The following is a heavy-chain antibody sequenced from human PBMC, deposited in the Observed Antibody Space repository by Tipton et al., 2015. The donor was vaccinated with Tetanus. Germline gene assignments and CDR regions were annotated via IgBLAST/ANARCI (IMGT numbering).Heavy chain of an antibody. Sequence: LRLSCTVSGASITTYYWSWIRQPPGKGLEWVGYISYSGTTNYNPSLKSRVTISADTSKNQFSLRLSSVTAADTAVYYCAKLQLWVLGGNSWGQGTLITVSS. CDR3: AKLQLWVLGGNS. J-gene: IGHJ4*02. CDR1: GASITTYY. V-gene: IGHV4-59*01. D-gene: IGHD5-18*01. CDR2: ISYSGTT.